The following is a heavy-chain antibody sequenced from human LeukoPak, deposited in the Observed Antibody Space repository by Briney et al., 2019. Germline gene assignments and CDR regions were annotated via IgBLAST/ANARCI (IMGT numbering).Heavy chain of an antibody. Sequence: QPGRSLRLSCAASGFTFDDYAMHWVRQAPGKGLEWVSGISWNSGSIGYVDSVKGRFTISRDNAKNSLYLQMNSLRAEDTAVYYCAELGITMIGGVWGKGTTVTISS. CDR2: ISWNSGSI. V-gene: IGHV3-9*01. CDR3: AELGITMIGGV. J-gene: IGHJ6*04. D-gene: IGHD3-10*02. CDR1: GFTFDDYA.